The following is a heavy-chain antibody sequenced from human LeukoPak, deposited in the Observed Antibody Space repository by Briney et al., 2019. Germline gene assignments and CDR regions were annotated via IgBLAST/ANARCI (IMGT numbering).Heavy chain of an antibody. CDR3: ARGSEWSSGVSDY. J-gene: IGHJ4*02. CDR2: ISSGGTYK. V-gene: IGHV3-21*01. Sequence: GGSLRLSCAASGFTFSDYTMNWVRQAPGKGLEWVSSISSGGTYKYYADSVKGRFTISRDNAKNSLYLQMNSLRAEDTAVYYCARGSEWSSGVSDYWGQGTLVTVSS. D-gene: IGHD3-3*01. CDR1: GFTFSDYT.